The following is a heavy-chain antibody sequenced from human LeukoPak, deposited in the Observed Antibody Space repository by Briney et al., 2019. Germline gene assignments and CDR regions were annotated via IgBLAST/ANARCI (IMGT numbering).Heavy chain of an antibody. Sequence: PGGSLRLSCAASGFTFSSYAMSWVRQAPGKGLEWVSAISGSGGSTYYADSVKGRFTISRDNSKNTLYLQMNSLRAEDTAVYYCAKGDTITMIVVVITTLFDYWGQGTLVTVSS. CDR2: ISGSGGST. CDR1: GFTFSSYA. V-gene: IGHV3-23*01. J-gene: IGHJ4*02. D-gene: IGHD3-22*01. CDR3: AKGDTITMIVVVITTLFDY.